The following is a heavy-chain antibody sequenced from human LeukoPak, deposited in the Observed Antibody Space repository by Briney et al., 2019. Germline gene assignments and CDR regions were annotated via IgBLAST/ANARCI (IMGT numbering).Heavy chain of an antibody. J-gene: IGHJ6*02. D-gene: IGHD2-2*01. CDR1: GFTFSSYW. Sequence: GGSLRLSCAASGFTFSSYWMHWVRQAPGKGLVWVSRISTDGSTTTYADSVKGRFTISRDNAKNTAYLQMNSLRAEDTAVYYCARDRRCSSTSCYPLLVWGYYYYYGMDVWGQGTTVTVSS. V-gene: IGHV3-74*01. CDR2: ISTDGSTT. CDR3: ARDRRCSSTSCYPLLVWGYYYYYGMDV.